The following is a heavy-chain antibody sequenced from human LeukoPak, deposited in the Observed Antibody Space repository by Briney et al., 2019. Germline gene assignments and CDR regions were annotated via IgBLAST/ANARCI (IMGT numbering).Heavy chain of an antibody. J-gene: IGHJ4*02. CDR1: GFTFSSYA. CDR3: AKGSSASGV. V-gene: IGHV3-23*01. CDR2: ISGSGGST. Sequence: GGSLRLSCAASGFTFSSYAMSWVRQAPGKGLEWVSAISGSGGSTYYADSVKGRFTISRDNSKNTLYLQMDSLTTADTAVYYCAKGSSASGVWGQGTLVTVSS. D-gene: IGHD3-10*01.